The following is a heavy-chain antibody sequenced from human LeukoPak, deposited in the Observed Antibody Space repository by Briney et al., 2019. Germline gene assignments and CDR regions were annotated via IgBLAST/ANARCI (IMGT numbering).Heavy chain of an antibody. CDR1: GGSRSSGGSY. CDR2: IYISGST. V-gene: IGHV4-61*02. J-gene: IGHJ5*02. D-gene: IGHD5-12*01. Sequence: SETLSLTCTVSGGSRSSGGSYWSWVRQPAGKGLEWIGRIYISGSTNYNPSLKSRVTISVDTSKNQFSLELSSVTAADTAVYYCARDFRLRLDPWGQGTLVTVSS. CDR3: ARDFRLRLDP.